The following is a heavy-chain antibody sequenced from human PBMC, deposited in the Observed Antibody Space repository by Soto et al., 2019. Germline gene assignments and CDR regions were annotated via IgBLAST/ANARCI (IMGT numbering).Heavy chain of an antibody. CDR3: ARAYGEGSFDF. CDR1: GYTFRSYD. V-gene: IGHV1-8*01. D-gene: IGHD2-21*01. Sequence: QVQLVQSGAEVKKPGASVKVSCTGSGYTFRSYDIHWVRQATGQGLEWMGWVNPNTGKTGYAQKFQGRVTMTRDMSKSSAYMEVTSLTSEDTAIYYCARAYGEGSFDFWGQGTLVSVSS. CDR2: VNPNTGKT. J-gene: IGHJ5*01.